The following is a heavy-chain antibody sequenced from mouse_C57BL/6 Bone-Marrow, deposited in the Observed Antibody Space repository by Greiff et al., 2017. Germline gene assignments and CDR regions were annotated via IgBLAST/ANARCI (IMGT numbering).Heavy chain of an antibody. CDR1: GYIFTEYT. CDR2: FYPGSGSI. V-gene: IGHV1-62-2*01. CDR3: ARHERYYDYEGYFDY. Sequence: VKLQESGAELVKPGASVKLSCKASGYIFTEYTIHWVKQRSGQGLEWIGWFYPGSGSIKYNERFKDKAPLTADQSSNTVYMELSRLTSEDSAVYFCARHERYYDYEGYFDYWGQGTTLTVSS. J-gene: IGHJ2*01. D-gene: IGHD2-4*01.